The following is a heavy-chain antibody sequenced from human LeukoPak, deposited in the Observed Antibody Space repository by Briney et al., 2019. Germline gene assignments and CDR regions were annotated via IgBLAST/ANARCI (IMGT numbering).Heavy chain of an antibody. CDR3: ARGGPAAGRFDY. CDR1: EFSVGSNY. D-gene: IGHD6-13*01. CDR2: IYSGGST. Sequence: PGGSLRLSCAASEFSVGSNYMTWVRQAPGKGLEWVSLIYSGGSTYYADSVKGRFTISRDNSKNTLYLQMNSLRAEDTAVYYRARGGPAAGRFDYWGQGTLVTVSS. V-gene: IGHV3-66*01. J-gene: IGHJ4*02.